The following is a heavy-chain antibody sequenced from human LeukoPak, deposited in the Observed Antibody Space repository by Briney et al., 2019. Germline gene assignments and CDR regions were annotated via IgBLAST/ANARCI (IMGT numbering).Heavy chain of an antibody. CDR2: IIPILGIA. V-gene: IGHV1-69*04. CDR3: ATSLITIFGVVTRKYFDY. CDR1: GGTFSSYA. Sequence: ASVKVSCKASGGTFSSYAISRVRQAPGQGLEWMGRIIPILGIANYAQKFRGRVTITADKSTSTAYMELSSLRSEDTAVYYCATSLITIFGVVTRKYFDYWGQGTLVSVSS. J-gene: IGHJ4*02. D-gene: IGHD3-3*01.